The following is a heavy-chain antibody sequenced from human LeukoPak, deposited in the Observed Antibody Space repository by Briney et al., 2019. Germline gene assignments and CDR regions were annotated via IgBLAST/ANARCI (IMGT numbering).Heavy chain of an antibody. D-gene: IGHD3-10*01. CDR3: ARVRYYGSGEEIDP. CDR1: GGSFSGYY. CDR2: IYHGGNT. Sequence: SETLSLTCAVYGGSFSGYYWSWIRQPPGKGLEWIGYIYHGGNTYYNPSLKSRVTISVDTSKNQFSLKLSSVTAADTAVYYCARVRYYGSGEEIDPWGQGTLVTVSS. V-gene: IGHV4-34*09. J-gene: IGHJ5*02.